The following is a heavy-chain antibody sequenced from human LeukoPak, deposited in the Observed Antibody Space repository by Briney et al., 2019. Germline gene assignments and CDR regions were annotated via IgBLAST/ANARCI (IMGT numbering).Heavy chain of an antibody. Sequence: GGSLRLSCAASGFTFSSYAMSWVRQAPGKGLEWVSAISGSGGSTYYADSVKGRFTISRDNSKNTLYLQMNSLRAEDTAIYYCAIPGENRADLSHWGRGTLVTVSS. CDR3: AIPGENRADLSH. D-gene: IGHD3-3*01. CDR2: ISGSGGST. V-gene: IGHV3-23*01. CDR1: GFTFSSYA. J-gene: IGHJ4*02.